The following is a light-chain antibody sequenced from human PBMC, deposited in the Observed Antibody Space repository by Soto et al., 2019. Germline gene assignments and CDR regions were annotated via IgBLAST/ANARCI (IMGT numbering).Light chain of an antibody. V-gene: IGKV1-5*01. J-gene: IGKJ1*01. CDR1: QSISSW. CDR2: DAS. Sequence: IQMTQSPSTLSASVGDRVTITCRASQSISSWLAWYQQKPGKAPKLLIYDASSLESGVPSRFSGSGSGTEFTLTISSLQPDDFATYYCQQYNSYSFWTFGQGTKVDIK. CDR3: QQYNSYSFWT.